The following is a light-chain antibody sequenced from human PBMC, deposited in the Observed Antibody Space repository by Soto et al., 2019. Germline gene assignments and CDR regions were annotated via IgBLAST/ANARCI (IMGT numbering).Light chain of an antibody. J-gene: IGKJ2*01. CDR2: GAS. V-gene: IGKV3-20*01. CDR3: QQYGISPSYN. Sequence: EIVLTHSPGALSLSPLSVATLSFSSSQSLSSSYVAWYQQKVGQPPRLLIYGASNRATGIPDRFSGSWSGTDFTLTISRLEPEDFAVYYCQQYGISPSYNFAQGTKVDIK. CDR1: QSLSSSY.